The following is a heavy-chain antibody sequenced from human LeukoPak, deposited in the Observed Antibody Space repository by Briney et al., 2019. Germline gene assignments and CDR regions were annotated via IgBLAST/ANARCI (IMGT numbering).Heavy chain of an antibody. CDR1: GYTFTGYY. CDR3: ARVGNHVDIVATINY. CDR2: INPNSGGT. D-gene: IGHD5-12*01. J-gene: IGHJ4*02. V-gene: IGHV1-2*02. Sequence: ASVKVSCKASGYTFTGYYMHWVRQAPGQGLEWMGWINPNSGGTNYAQKFQGRVTMTRDTSISTAYMELSRLRSDDTAVYYCARVGNHVDIVATINYWGQGTLVTVSS.